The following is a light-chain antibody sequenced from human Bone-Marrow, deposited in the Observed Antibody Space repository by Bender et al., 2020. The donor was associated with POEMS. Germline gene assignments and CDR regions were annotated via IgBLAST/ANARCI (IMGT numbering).Light chain of an antibody. V-gene: IGLV1-36*01. J-gene: IGLJ3*02. Sequence: QSVVTQPPSLSEAPRQRVTIPCSGSSSNIGNLGVNWYQQLPGDAPKLLISYDDLLTPGVSDRFSASKSGTTASLAISELQSEDEALYYCSAWDDSLSGWVFGGGTKLTVL. CDR2: YDD. CDR1: SSNIGNLG. CDR3: SAWDDSLSGWV.